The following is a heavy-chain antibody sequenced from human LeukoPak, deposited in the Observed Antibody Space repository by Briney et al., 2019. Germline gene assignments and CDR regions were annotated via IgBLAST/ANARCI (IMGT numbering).Heavy chain of an antibody. CDR2: ISESGANT. CDR3: AKVSGAITFEGVIVLPDLFFDS. CDR1: GFAFSNYA. Sequence: PGGSLRLSCGASGFAFSNYAMSWIRQAPGRGLEWFSAISESGANTYYADSVKGRFTISRDNTKDTLFLQMNSLGAEDTAVYYCAKVSGAITFEGVIVLPDLFFDSWGQGTLVTVSS. D-gene: IGHD3-16*02. J-gene: IGHJ4*02. V-gene: IGHV3-23*01.